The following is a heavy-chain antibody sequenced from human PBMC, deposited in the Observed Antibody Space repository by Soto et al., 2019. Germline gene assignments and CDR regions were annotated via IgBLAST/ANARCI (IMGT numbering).Heavy chain of an antibody. CDR3: AKERNVWDAVVVWGADV. CDR2: ISDNGYT. CDR1: GFSFSTYA. V-gene: IGHV3-23*01. D-gene: IGHD2-15*01. J-gene: IGHJ6*02. Sequence: EVQLLESGGGLVQPGGSLRLSCAASGFSFSTYAMTWVRQAPGKGLEWVSSISDNGYTYYAESVKGRFSVSRDNSKNTLTLQMDSLGAEDTALYYCAKERNVWDAVVVWGADVWGQGTAVTVSS.